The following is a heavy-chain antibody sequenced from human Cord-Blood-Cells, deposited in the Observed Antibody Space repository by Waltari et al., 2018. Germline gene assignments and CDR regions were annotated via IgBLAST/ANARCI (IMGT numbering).Heavy chain of an antibody. D-gene: IGHD5-12*01. CDR3: ARGVATNWFDP. CDR1: GGSFSGYY. V-gene: IGHV4-34*01. J-gene: IGHJ5*02. Sequence: QVQLQQWGAGLLKPSETLSLTCAVYGGSFSGYYWSWIRQPPGKGLEWIGEINHSGSTNYNPSPKSRVTISVDTSKNQCSLKLSSVTAADTAVYYCARGVATNWFDPWGQGTLVTVSS. CDR2: INHSGST.